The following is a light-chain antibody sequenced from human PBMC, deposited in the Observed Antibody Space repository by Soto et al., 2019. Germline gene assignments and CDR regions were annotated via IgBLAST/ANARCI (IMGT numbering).Light chain of an antibody. CDR1: QSVSTS. Sequence: IVLTQSPATLSLSPGERAALSCRASQSVSTSLAWYKHKPGQAPRLIIYDASKRAPGIPARFSGSGSGTDFTLTISSLEPEDFAVYYCQVRDVWPTFGQGTKVDIK. V-gene: IGKV3-11*01. J-gene: IGKJ1*01. CDR2: DAS. CDR3: QVRDVWPT.